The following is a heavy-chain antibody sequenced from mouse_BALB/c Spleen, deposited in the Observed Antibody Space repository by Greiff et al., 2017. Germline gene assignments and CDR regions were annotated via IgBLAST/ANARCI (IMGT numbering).Heavy chain of an antibody. D-gene: IGHD1-1*01. V-gene: IGHV3-1*02. CDR2: IHYSGST. Sequence: EVHLAESGPDLVKPSQSLSLTCTVTGYSITSGYSWHWIRQFPGNKLEWMGYIHYSGSTNYNPSLKSRISITRDTSKNQFFLQLDSVTTEDTATYYCAKAFTTVVATDYWGQGTTLTVSS. CDR1: GYSITSGYS. J-gene: IGHJ2*01. CDR3: AKAFTTVVATDY.